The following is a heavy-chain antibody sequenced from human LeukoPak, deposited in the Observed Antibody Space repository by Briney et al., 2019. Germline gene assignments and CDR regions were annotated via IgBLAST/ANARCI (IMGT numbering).Heavy chain of an antibody. Sequence: SETLSLTCTVSGGSISSGDYYWSWIRQPPGKGLEWIGYIYYSGSTYYNPSLKSRVTISVDKSKNQFSLKLSSVTAADTAVYYCASTPGSSGWYPYYFDYWGQGTLVTVSS. CDR1: GGSISSGDYY. CDR3: ASTPGSSGWYPYYFDY. J-gene: IGHJ4*02. CDR2: IYYSGST. V-gene: IGHV4-30-4*01. D-gene: IGHD6-19*01.